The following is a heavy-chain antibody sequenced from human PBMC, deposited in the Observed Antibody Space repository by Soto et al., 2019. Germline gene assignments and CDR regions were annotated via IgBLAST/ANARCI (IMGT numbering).Heavy chain of an antibody. CDR3: AKDDFTDRGDDYFDY. CDR2: IGASGDIT. Sequence: EVQLLESGGGLVQPGGSLRLSCAASGFSFTNFAMSWVRQAPGKGLEWVAGIGASGDITWYADSVKGRLSISRDNSKNTLYLQLNSLRFEDTAVYYCAKDDFTDRGDDYFDYWGPGTLVTVS. CDR1: GFSFTNFA. V-gene: IGHV3-23*01. J-gene: IGHJ4*02. D-gene: IGHD2-21*02.